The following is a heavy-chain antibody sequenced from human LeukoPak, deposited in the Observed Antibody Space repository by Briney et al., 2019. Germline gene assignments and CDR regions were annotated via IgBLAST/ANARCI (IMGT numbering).Heavy chain of an antibody. V-gene: IGHV3-48*03. CDR1: GFTFSGYE. CDR2: ISTFGGTI. D-gene: IGHD3-3*01. J-gene: IGHJ4*02. CDR3: ARDYSSGVHYYFDY. Sequence: GGSLRLSCAASGFTFSGYEMNWVRQAPGKGLEWVSYISTFGGTIYYADSVKGRFTISRDNAKKSLYLQMNNLRAEDTAVYYCARDYSSGVHYYFDYWGQGALVTVSS.